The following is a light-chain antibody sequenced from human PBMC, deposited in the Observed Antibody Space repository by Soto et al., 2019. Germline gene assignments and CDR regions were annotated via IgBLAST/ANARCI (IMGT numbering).Light chain of an antibody. J-gene: IGKJ5*01. V-gene: IGKV3-11*01. CDR2: DAS. CDR1: QSVASY. CDR3: QQRSNWPIT. Sequence: EIVLTQSPATLSLSPGERATLSCRASQSVASYLAWYQQKPGQVPRLLIYDASNRATGIPARFSGSGSGTDFTLPISSLEPEDFAVYYCQQRSNWPITFGQGTRLEIK.